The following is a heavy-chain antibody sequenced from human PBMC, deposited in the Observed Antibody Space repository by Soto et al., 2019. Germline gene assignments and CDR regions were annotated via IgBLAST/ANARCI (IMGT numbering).Heavy chain of an antibody. J-gene: IGHJ5*02. CDR2: IYSGGST. D-gene: IGHD2-15*01. CDR1: GFTVSSNY. CDR3: ARDGCSGGSCYSVNWFDP. V-gene: IGHV3-66*01. Sequence: EVQLVESGGGLVQPGGSLRLSCAASGFTVSSNYMNWVRQAPGKGLEWVSVIYSGGSTFYADSVKGRFTISTDNSKNTLYLQMNSLRAEDTAVYYCARDGCSGGSCYSVNWFDPWGQGTLVTVSS.